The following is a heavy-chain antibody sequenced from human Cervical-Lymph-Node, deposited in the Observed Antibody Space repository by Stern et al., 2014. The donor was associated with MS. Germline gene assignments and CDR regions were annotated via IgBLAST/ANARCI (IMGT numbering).Heavy chain of an antibody. Sequence: VQLVESGGTLVQPGGSLRLSCAASGSTVNSNYMTWVRQAPGKRLELVSIFYSGISTYYAESVKGRFSFSIDNSKNTLFLHMNNLRVEDTAMYYCTREMAARRLDPWGQGTLVIVSA. D-gene: IGHD5-24*01. J-gene: IGHJ5*02. V-gene: IGHV3-66*01. CDR1: GSTVNSNY. CDR3: TREMAARRLDP. CDR2: FYSGIST.